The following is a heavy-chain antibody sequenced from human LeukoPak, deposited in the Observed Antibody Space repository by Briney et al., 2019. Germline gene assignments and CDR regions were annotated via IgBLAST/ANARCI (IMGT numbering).Heavy chain of an antibody. Sequence: GGSLRLSCAASGFTFSSYGMHWVRQAPGKGLEWVAVISYDGSNKYYADSVKGRFTISRDNSKNTLYLQMNSLRAEDTAVYCCAKDSVLLWFGEGLDYWGQGTLVTVSS. CDR1: GFTFSSYG. D-gene: IGHD3-10*01. CDR3: AKDSVLLWFGEGLDY. V-gene: IGHV3-30*18. CDR2: ISYDGSNK. J-gene: IGHJ4*02.